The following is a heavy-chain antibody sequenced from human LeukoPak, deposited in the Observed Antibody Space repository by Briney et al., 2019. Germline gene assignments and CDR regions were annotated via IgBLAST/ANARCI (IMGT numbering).Heavy chain of an antibody. Sequence: GESLRISCKCSGFDFTAYGITWVRQMPGKGLKWMGNIYPGGSNGRYSPSFQGQVTMSADKSITTVYLQWSSLKASDTAMYYCARHFHSAWFGFWGQGSLVTVSS. CDR3: ARHFHSAWFGF. CDR1: GFDFTAYG. D-gene: IGHD5-18*01. V-gene: IGHV5-51*01. CDR2: IYPGGSNG. J-gene: IGHJ4*02.